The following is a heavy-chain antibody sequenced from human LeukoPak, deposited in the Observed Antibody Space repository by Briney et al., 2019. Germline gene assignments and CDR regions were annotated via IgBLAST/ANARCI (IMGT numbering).Heavy chain of an antibody. V-gene: IGHV3-7*01. CDR1: GFTFSIYW. CDR2: IEQDGSEK. J-gene: IGHJ3*02. CDR3: ARFGSVAGSPVAFDI. D-gene: IGHD6-19*01. Sequence: PGGSLRLSCAASGFTFSIYWMSWVRQAPGKGLEWVANIEQDGSEKYYVDSVKGRFTISRDNAKNSLYLQMNSLRAEDTAVYHCARFGSVAGSPVAFDIWGQGTMVTVSS.